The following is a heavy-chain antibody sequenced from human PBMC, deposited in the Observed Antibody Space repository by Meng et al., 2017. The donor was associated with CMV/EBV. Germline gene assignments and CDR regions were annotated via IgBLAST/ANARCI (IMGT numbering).Heavy chain of an antibody. Sequence: ASVKVSCKASGYTFTSYGISWVRQAPGQGLEWMGWISAYNGNTNYAQKLQGRVTMTTDTSTSTAYMELRSLRSDATAVYYCARDDLKYSGSYSTDYWGQGTLVTVSS. CDR3: ARDDLKYSGSYSTDY. J-gene: IGHJ4*02. CDR2: ISAYNGNT. V-gene: IGHV1-18*01. D-gene: IGHD1-26*01. CDR1: GYTFTSYG.